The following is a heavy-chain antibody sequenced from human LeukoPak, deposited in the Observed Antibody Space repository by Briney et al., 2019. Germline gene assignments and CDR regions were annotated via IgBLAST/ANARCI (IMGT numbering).Heavy chain of an antibody. V-gene: IGHV3-30*04. J-gene: IGHJ4*02. CDR2: ISYDGSNK. CDR1: GFTFSSYA. D-gene: IGHD5-12*01. Sequence: GGSLRLSCPASGFTFSSYAMHWVRQAPGRGLEWVAVISYDGSNKDYADSVKGRFTISRDDSKNTLFLQMNSLRIDDTAVYYCARLKVVACPHFYFDYWGQGTLVTVSS. CDR3: ARLKVVACPHFYFDY.